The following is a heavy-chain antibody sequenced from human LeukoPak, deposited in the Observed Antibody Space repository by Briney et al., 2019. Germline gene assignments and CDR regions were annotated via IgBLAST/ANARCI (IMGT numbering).Heavy chain of an antibody. CDR1: GFTFSSYG. D-gene: IGHD6-13*01. V-gene: IGHV3-23*01. CDR2: ISGSGGST. J-gene: IGHJ4*02. CDR3: ARGVAGYSNYYFDY. Sequence: GGSLRLSCAASGFTFSSYGMSWVRQAPGKGLEWVSAISGSGGSTYYADSVKGRFTISRDNAKNTLYLQMNSLRAEDTAVYYCARGVAGYSNYYFDYWGQGTLVTVSS.